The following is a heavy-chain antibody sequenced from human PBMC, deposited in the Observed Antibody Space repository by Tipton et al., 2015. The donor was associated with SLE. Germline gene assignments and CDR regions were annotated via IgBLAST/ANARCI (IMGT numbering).Heavy chain of an antibody. D-gene: IGHD3-10*01. CDR2: IYYSGNT. Sequence: TLSLTCTVSGGSISSSSYYWGWIRQPPGKGLEWIGSIYYSGNTYYNPSLKSRVTISVDTSKNQFSLKLSSVTAADTAVYYCARDYYGSGTDWGQGTLVTVSS. V-gene: IGHV4-39*07. J-gene: IGHJ4*02. CDR3: ARDYYGSGTD. CDR1: GGSISSSSYY.